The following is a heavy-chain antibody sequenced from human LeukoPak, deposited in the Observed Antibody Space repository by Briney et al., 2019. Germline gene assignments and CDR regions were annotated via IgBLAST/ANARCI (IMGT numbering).Heavy chain of an antibody. CDR2: IDPSSTHI. D-gene: IGHD4-17*01. CDR1: GFTFSSYW. V-gene: IGHV3-21*01. CDR3: TRGSYGDYEY. Sequence: GGSLRLSCAASGFTFSSYWMHWVRQAPGKGLEWVSSIDPSSTHIYYADSVKGRFTISRDNAQNSLYLQMDSLRAEDTAVYYCTRGSYGDYEYWGQGTLVTVSS. J-gene: IGHJ4*02.